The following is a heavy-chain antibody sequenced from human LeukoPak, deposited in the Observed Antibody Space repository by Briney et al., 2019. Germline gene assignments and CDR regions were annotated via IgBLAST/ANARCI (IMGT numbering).Heavy chain of an antibody. CDR2: IYYSGST. CDR1: GGSIGSGGYY. V-gene: IGHV4-31*03. D-gene: IGHD4-17*01. Sequence: SSETLSLTCTVSGGSIGSGGYYWSWIRQHPGKGLEWIGYIYYSGSTYYNPSLKSRVTISVDTSKNQFSLKLSSVTAADTAVYYCARAPPQRDYGDYLGWFDPWGQGTLVTVSS. J-gene: IGHJ5*02. CDR3: ARAPPQRDYGDYLGWFDP.